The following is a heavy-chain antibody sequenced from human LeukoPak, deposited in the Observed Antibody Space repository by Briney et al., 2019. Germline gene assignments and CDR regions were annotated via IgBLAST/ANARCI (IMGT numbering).Heavy chain of an antibody. Sequence: GGSLRLSCAASGFTFDDYAMHWVRQAPGKGLEWVSGISWNSGSIGYADSVKGRFTISRDNAKNFLYLQMNSLRAEDTALYYCAKEDRYDILTGWGFDYWGQGTLVTVSS. CDR2: ISWNSGSI. CDR3: AKEDRYDILTGWGFDY. J-gene: IGHJ4*02. D-gene: IGHD3-9*01. V-gene: IGHV3-9*01. CDR1: GFTFDDYA.